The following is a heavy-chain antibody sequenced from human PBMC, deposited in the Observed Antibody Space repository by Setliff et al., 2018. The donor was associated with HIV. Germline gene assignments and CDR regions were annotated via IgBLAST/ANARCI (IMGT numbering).Heavy chain of an antibody. Sequence: SETLSLTCTVSGGSISSYYWSWIRQPPGKGLEWLGHIYSSGSTNYNPSLKSRVTISVDTSKNQFSLKLYSVTAVDTAVYYCARAYFGSGIYYWGQGTLVTVAS. CDR2: IYSSGST. J-gene: IGHJ4*02. V-gene: IGHV4-4*09. D-gene: IGHD3-10*01. CDR1: GGSISSYY. CDR3: ARAYFGSGIYY.